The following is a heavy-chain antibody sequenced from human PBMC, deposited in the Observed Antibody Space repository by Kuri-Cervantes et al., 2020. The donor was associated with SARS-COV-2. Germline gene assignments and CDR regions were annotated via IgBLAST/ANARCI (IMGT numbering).Heavy chain of an antibody. CDR3: AKDRVTMVRGAPIGFDP. CDR2: ISWNSGSI. Sequence: SLKISCAASGFTFDDYAMHWVRQAPGKGLEWVSGISWNSGSIGYADSVKGRFTISRDNSKNTLYLQMNSLRAEDTAVYYCAKDRVTMVRGAPIGFDPWGQGTLVTVSS. D-gene: IGHD3-10*01. V-gene: IGHV3-9*01. J-gene: IGHJ5*02. CDR1: GFTFDDYA.